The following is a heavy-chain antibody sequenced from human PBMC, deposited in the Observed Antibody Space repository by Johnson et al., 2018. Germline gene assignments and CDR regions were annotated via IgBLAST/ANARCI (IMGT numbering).Heavy chain of an antibody. CDR1: GFTVSSNY. CDR3: ATESTYSSGWYGAFDI. D-gene: IGHD6-19*01. V-gene: IGHV3-53*02. CDR2: IYSGGST. J-gene: IGHJ3*02. Sequence: EVQLLETGGGLIQPGGSLRLSCAASGFTVSSNYMSWVRQAPGKGLEWVSVIYSGGSTYYADSVKGRFTIPRDNSKNTLYLQMNSLRAEDTAVYSCATESTYSSGWYGAFDIWGQGTMVTVSS.